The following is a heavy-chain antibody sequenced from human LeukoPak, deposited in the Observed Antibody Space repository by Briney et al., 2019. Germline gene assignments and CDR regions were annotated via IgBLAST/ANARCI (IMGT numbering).Heavy chain of an antibody. D-gene: IGHD3-16*01. V-gene: IGHV3-21*01. J-gene: IGHJ6*03. CDR2: ISSSSSYI. Sequence: GGSLRLSCAASGFTFSSYGMSWVRQAPARGLERVSSISSSSSYIYYADSVKGRFTISRDNAKNSLYLQMNSLRAEDTAVYYCARRGGYYYYYMDVWGKGTTVTISS. CDR3: ARRGGYYYYYMDV. CDR1: GFTFSSYG.